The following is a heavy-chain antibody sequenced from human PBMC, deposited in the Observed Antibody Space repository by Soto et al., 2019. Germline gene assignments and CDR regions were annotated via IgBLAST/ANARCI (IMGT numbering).Heavy chain of an antibody. J-gene: IGHJ6*02. CDR2: IKSKTGGGTT. CDR1: GFTFSNAW. V-gene: IGHV3-15*07. D-gene: IGHD6-19*01. CDR3: TTEIAVADTPYGMDV. Sequence: PGGSLRLSCAASGFTFSNAWMNWVRQAPGKGLEWVGRIKSKTGGGTTDYAAPVKGRFTISRDDSKNTLYLQMNSLKTEDTAVYYCTTEIAVADTPYGMDVWGQGTTVTVSS.